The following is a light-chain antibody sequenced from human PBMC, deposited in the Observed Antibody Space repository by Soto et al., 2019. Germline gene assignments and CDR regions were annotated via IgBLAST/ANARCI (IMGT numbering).Light chain of an antibody. Sequence: IVLTQSPGTLSLSPWERATLTCRASQSVSSSYLAWYQQKPGQAPRLLSYGASSRATGIPDRFSGSGSGTDFTLTISRLEPEDFAIYYCQQRSNWPPITFGPGTKVDIK. CDR3: QQRSNWPPIT. CDR1: QSVSSSY. CDR2: GAS. V-gene: IGKV3D-20*02. J-gene: IGKJ3*01.